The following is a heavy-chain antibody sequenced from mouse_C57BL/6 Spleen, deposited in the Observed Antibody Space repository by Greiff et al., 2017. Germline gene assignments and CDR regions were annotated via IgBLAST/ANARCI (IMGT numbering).Heavy chain of an antibody. J-gene: IGHJ2*01. Sequence: QVQLQQPGAKLVRPGSSVTLSCKASGYTFTSYWMHWVKQRPIQGLEWIGNIDPSDSETHYNQKFKDKATLTVDKTSSTAYMQRSSLTSADSAVYYCARWESYDGYHYFYYWGQGTTLTVSS. V-gene: IGHV1-52*01. CDR1: GYTFTSYW. CDR2: IDPSDSET. D-gene: IGHD2-3*01. CDR3: ARWESYDGYHYFYY.